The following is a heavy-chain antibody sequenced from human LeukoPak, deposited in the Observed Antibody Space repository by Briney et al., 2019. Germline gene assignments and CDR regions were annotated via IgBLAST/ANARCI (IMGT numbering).Heavy chain of an antibody. J-gene: IGHJ4*02. CDR3: AREPGPGYFDY. CDR1: GLTFSSHA. D-gene: IGHD1-14*01. Sequence: GGSLRPSCAASGLTFSSHAIHWVRQAPGKGLEWVAVISHDGSDKHYTDSVKGRFTISRDNSRNTLYVQMNSLRAEDTAVYYCAREPGPGYFDYWGQGTLVTVSS. CDR2: ISHDGSDK. V-gene: IGHV3-30-3*01.